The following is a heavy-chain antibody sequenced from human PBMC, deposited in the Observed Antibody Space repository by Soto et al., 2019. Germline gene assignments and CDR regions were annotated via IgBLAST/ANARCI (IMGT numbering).Heavy chain of an antibody. D-gene: IGHD1-26*01. J-gene: IGHJ4*02. CDR3: ARSRLWEQHFDS. CDR2: IYYSGSI. V-gene: IGHV4-31*03. CDR1: GGSMTSEGYY. Sequence: TLSLTCTVSGGSMTSEGYYWSWIRQLPGKGLEWIGYIYYSGSIFYNPFLKSRASISAHSSKKQFSLKLSSVTAADTAVYYCARSRLWEQHFDSWGQGTLVTVS.